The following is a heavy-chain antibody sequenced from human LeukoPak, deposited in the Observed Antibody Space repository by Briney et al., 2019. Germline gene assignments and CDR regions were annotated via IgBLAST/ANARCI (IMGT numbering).Heavy chain of an antibody. Sequence: SQTLSLTCAISGDSVSSNTAAWNWLRQSPSRGLVWLRSTYNRFKWHTDYALSVRSRIDINVDNSKNQLSLQLNTPTPEDTAAYYCARVGGRLRRPGSSAYDDPERSNNDGMDVWGQGTSVTVSS. CDR2: TYNRFKWHT. V-gene: IGHV6-1*01. J-gene: IGHJ6*02. CDR3: ARVGGRLRRPGSSAYDDPERSNNDGMDV. D-gene: IGHD5-12*01. CDR1: GDSVSSNTAA.